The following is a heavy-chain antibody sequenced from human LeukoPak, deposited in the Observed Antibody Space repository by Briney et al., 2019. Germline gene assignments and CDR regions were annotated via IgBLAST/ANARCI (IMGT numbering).Heavy chain of an antibody. D-gene: IGHD2-2*01. J-gene: IGHJ4*02. Sequence: GGSLRLSCAASGFTFSSYAVHWVRQAPGNGLEWVAVIWYDGSNKYYADSVKGRFTISRDNSKNTLYLQMNSLRAEDTAVYYCAGSLPTISDGSFDYWGQGTLVTVSS. V-gene: IGHV3-33*08. CDR2: IWYDGSNK. CDR1: GFTFSSYA. CDR3: AGSLPTISDGSFDY.